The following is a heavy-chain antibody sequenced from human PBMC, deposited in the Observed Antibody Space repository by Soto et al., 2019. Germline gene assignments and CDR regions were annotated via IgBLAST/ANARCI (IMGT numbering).Heavy chain of an antibody. CDR3: AKHQLRGVRGVTTYYYGMDV. Sequence: QVQLVESGGGVVQPGRSLRLSCAASGFTFSSYGMHWVRQAPGKGLEWVAVISYDGSNKYYADSVKGRFTISRDNSKNTLYLQMNSLRAEDTAVYYCAKHQLRGVRGVTTYYYGMDVWGQGTTVTVSS. V-gene: IGHV3-30*18. CDR2: ISYDGSNK. D-gene: IGHD3-10*01. J-gene: IGHJ6*02. CDR1: GFTFSSYG.